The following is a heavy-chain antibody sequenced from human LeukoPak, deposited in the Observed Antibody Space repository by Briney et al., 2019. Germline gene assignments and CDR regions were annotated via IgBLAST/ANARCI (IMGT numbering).Heavy chain of an antibody. CDR2: LYTGGTA. J-gene: IGHJ4*02. Sequence: GGSLRLSCTLSEFDLHKNYMGWVRQAPGKGLEWVSSLYTGGTAKYADSVKGRFTISRDDSKNTLYLQLDRLRTDDTAVYYCARASTKSPLRFVLLFDHWGQGTLVTVSS. D-gene: IGHD3-10*01. V-gene: IGHV3-53*01. CDR3: ARASTKSPLRFVLLFDH. CDR1: EFDLHKNY.